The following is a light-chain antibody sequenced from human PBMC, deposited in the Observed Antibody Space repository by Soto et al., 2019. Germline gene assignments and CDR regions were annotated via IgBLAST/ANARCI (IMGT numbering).Light chain of an antibody. Sequence: DTPMTQSPSTLSASLGDRVTITCRASQTISSWLAWYQQKPGKAPKLLIYKASTLESGVSSRFSGSGSGTEFTLTSCSLQSDETATNYFQHHNSYPRTF. CDR1: QTISSW. J-gene: IGKJ1*01. CDR2: KAS. CDR3: QHHNSYPRT. V-gene: IGKV1-5*03.